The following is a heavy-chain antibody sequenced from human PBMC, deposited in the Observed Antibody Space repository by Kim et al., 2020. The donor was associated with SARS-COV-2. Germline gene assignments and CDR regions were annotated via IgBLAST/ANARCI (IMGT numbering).Heavy chain of an antibody. J-gene: IGHJ6*02. Sequence: GGSLRLSCAASGFTFSNAWMSWVRQAPGKGLEWVGRIKSKTDGGTTDYVAPVKGRFTISRDDSKNTLYLQMNSLKTEDTAVYYCTTRYYDILTGYYSPYGMDVWGQGTTVTVSS. CDR1: GFTFSNAW. CDR2: IKSKTDGGTT. D-gene: IGHD3-9*01. CDR3: TTRYYDILTGYYSPYGMDV. V-gene: IGHV3-15*01.